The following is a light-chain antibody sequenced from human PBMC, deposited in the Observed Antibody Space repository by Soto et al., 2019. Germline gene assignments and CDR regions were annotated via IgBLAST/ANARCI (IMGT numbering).Light chain of an antibody. J-gene: IGLJ2*01. CDR3: CSYAGSYTHVL. Sequence: QSVLTQPRSVSGSPGQSVTISCTGTSSDVGGYNYVSWYQQHPGKAPKLMIYDVSKRPSGVPDRFSGSKSGNTASLTISGLQAEDEADYYCCSYAGSYTHVLFGGGTKVTVL. CDR2: DVS. CDR1: SSDVGGYNY. V-gene: IGLV2-11*01.